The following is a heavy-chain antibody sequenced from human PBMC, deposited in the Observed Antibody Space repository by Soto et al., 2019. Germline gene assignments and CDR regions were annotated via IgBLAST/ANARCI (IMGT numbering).Heavy chain of an antibody. D-gene: IGHD3-3*01. CDR2: IYYSGST. CDR1: GGSISSGGYY. J-gene: IGHJ4*02. V-gene: IGHV4-31*03. CDR3: ARTYYDFWSGYYHDY. Sequence: SETLSLTCTVSGGSISSGGYYWSWIRQHPGKGLEWIGYIYYSGSTYYNPSPKSRVTISVDTSKNQFSLKLSSVTAADTAVYYCARTYYDFWSGYYHDYWGQGTLVTVSS.